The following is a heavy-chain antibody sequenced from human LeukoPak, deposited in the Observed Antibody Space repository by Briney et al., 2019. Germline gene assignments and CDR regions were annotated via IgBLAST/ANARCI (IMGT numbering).Heavy chain of an antibody. Sequence: ASVKVSCKASGYTFTSYAMHWVRQAPGQRLEWMGWINAGNGNTKYSQEFQGRVTITRDTSASTAYMELSSLRSEDMAVYYCARGSISGSFLYYFDYWGQGIQVTVSS. CDR3: ARGSISGSFLYYFDY. D-gene: IGHD6-19*01. V-gene: IGHV1-3*03. CDR1: GYTFTSYA. J-gene: IGHJ4*02. CDR2: INAGNGNT.